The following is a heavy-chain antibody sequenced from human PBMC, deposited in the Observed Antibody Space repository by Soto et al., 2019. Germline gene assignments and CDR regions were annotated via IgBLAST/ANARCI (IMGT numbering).Heavy chain of an antibody. CDR2: ISGSGDST. Sequence: EVQLLESGGGLVQPGGSLRLSCAASGFTFSSYAMSWVRQAPGKGLEWVSGISGSGDSTYYADSVKGRFTISRDKSQNTLYLQMNSLRATVTAVYYCAKGVPGIAVPETGYFPHWGGRALLTVST. CDR1: GFTFSSYA. CDR3: AKGVPGIAVPETGYFPH. J-gene: IGHJ1*01. V-gene: IGHV3-23*01. D-gene: IGHD6-19*01.